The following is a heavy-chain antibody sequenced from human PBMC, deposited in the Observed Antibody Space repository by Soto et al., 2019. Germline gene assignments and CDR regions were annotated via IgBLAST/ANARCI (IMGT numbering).Heavy chain of an antibody. V-gene: IGHV1-8*01. D-gene: IGHD6-13*01. CDR2: LNPNSGRT. Sequence: GASMEVSCKASGYTFTSYDINWVRQATGQGREWMGWLNPNSGRTGYARKFHGRVTMTRNTSISTAYMELSSRRSEDTAVYYCARGMGVIFSGWSGSYYYGMDVWGQGTTVTVFS. CDR1: GYTFTSYD. CDR3: ARGMGVIFSGWSGSYYYGMDV. J-gene: IGHJ6*02.